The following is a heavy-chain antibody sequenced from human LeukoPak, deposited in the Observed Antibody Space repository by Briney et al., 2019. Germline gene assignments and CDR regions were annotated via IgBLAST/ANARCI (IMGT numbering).Heavy chain of an antibody. CDR3: AKDRLIVLRASDI. CDR1: GFTFSSYA. V-gene: IGHV3-23*01. D-gene: IGHD2-8*01. CDR2: TSGSGGNT. Sequence: GGSLRLSCAASGFTFSSYAMSWVRQAPGKGLEWVSGTSGSGGNTHYADSVKGRFTISRDNSKNMLYLQINSLRAEDTAVYYCAKDRLIVLRASDIWGQGTMVTVSS. J-gene: IGHJ3*02.